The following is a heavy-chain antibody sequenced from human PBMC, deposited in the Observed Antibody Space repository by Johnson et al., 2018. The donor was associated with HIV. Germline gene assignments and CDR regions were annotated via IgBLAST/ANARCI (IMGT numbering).Heavy chain of an antibody. CDR2: IYSDGSDT. V-gene: IGHV3-74*02. CDR3: AKGAFDI. Sequence: VQLVESGGGLVQSGRSLRLSCAASGFIFRNSWMYWVRQAPGKGLVWVARIYSDGSDTDYADSVKGRFTISRDNSKNTLYLQMNSLRAEDTAVYYCAKGAFDIWGQGTMVTVSS. J-gene: IGHJ3*02. CDR1: GFIFRNSW.